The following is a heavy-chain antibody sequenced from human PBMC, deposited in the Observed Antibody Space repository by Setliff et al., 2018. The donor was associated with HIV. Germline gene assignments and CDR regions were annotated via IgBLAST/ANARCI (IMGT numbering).Heavy chain of an antibody. CDR1: GASITSHY. D-gene: IGHD4-17*01. J-gene: IGHJ4*02. CDR3: AKGAGFYGDYTFDH. V-gene: IGHV4-59*11. CDR2: IYSTGST. Sequence: KPSETLSLTCTVSGASITSHYWSWIRQSPGRELEWIGYIYSTGSTNYNPSLQSRVSISMDASKNQFSLKVTSVTAADTAVYYCAKGAGFYGDYTFDHWGQGRQVTVSS.